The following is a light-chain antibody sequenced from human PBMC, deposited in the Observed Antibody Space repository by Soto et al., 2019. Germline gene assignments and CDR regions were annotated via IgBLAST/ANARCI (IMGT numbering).Light chain of an antibody. CDR3: QQYESLPYT. Sequence: DIQMTQSPSSLSASVGDRVTITCQASQNINNDLNWYQQKPGKAPKLLIYDASSLEDGVPSRFSGGRSGTDFTLIIRSLQPEDLATYYCQQYESLPYTFGQGTQLEIK. CDR2: DAS. J-gene: IGKJ2*01. V-gene: IGKV1-33*01. CDR1: QNINND.